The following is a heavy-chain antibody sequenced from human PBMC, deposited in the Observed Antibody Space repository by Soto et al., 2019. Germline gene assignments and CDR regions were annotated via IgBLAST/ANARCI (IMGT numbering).Heavy chain of an antibody. D-gene: IGHD1-26*01. J-gene: IGHJ5*02. Sequence: QPQLVQSGPDVKKPGASVHVSCKASGFTFTSYGITWVRQAPGQGLEWMGWISADDGHTNFAQKFQGRISMATDTSTTTAYMELKSLTSDDTAVYYCARVPLRGSGRNWFHPWGQGTLVTVSA. CDR2: ISADDGHT. V-gene: IGHV1-18*01. CDR1: GFTFTSYG. CDR3: ARVPLRGSGRNWFHP.